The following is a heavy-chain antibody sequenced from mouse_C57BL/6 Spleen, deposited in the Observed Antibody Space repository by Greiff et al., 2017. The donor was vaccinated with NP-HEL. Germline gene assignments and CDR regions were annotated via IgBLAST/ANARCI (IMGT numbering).Heavy chain of an antibody. J-gene: IGHJ4*01. CDR3: ARVRLRNYYAMDY. CDR1: GFTFSDYG. V-gene: IGHV5-17*01. Sequence: EVKLMESGGGLVKPGGSLKLSCAASGFTFSDYGMHWVRQAPEKGLEWVAYISSGSSTIYYADTVKGRFTISRDNAKNTLFLQMTSLRSEDTAMYYCARVRLRNYYAMDYWGQGTSVTVSS. CDR2: ISSGSSTI. D-gene: IGHD3-2*02.